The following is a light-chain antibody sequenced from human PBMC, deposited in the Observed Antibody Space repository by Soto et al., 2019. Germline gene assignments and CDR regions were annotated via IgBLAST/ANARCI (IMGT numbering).Light chain of an antibody. V-gene: IGKV1-5*01. J-gene: IGKJ3*01. CDR1: QSISNW. CDR2: DAS. CDR3: QQYNSYVT. Sequence: DIQMTQSPSTLSASVGDRVTITCRATQSISNWLAWYQQKPGKAPKLLIYDASSLESGVPSRFSGSGSGTEFTLTISSLQPDDFATYYCQQYNSYVTFGPGTKVDIK.